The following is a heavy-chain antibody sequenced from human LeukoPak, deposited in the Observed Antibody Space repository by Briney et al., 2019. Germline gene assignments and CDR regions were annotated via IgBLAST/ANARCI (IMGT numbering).Heavy chain of an antibody. CDR3: ARGSYYEPYYFDY. Sequence: SVKVSCKASGGTFSSYAISWVRQAPGQGLEWMGGITPIFGTANYAQKFQGRVTITTDESTSTAYMELSSLRSEDTAVYYCARGSYYEPYYFDYWGQGTLVTVSS. J-gene: IGHJ4*02. D-gene: IGHD1-26*01. V-gene: IGHV1-69*05. CDR1: GGTFSSYA. CDR2: ITPIFGTA.